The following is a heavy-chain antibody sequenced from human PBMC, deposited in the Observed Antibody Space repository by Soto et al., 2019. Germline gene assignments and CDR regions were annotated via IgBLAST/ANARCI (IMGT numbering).Heavy chain of an antibody. V-gene: IGHV3-33*01. CDR1: GFTCSRYG. J-gene: IGHJ5*02. CDR3: ARGDDILTGYYNGGAMFDP. Sequence: GGSLTISCEASGFTCSRYGMHWVRQAPGKGLEWVAVIWYDGSNKYYADSVKGRFTISRDNSKNTLYLQMNSLRAEDTAVYYCARGDDILTGYYNGGAMFDPWGQGTLVTVSS. CDR2: IWYDGSNK. D-gene: IGHD3-9*01.